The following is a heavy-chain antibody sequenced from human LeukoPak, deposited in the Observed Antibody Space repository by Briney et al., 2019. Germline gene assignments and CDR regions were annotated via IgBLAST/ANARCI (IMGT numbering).Heavy chain of an antibody. J-gene: IGHJ5*02. V-gene: IGHV3-74*01. CDR2: VNSDGSST. CDR3: AKGLPYCSSTSCYFDP. CDR1: GFTFSSHW. D-gene: IGHD2-2*01. Sequence: PGGSLRLSCAASGFTFSSHWMHWVRQAPGKGLVWVSRVNSDGSSTSYAASVEGRFTISRDNAKNTLYLQMNSLRAEDTAVYYCAKGLPYCSSTSCYFDPWGQGTLVTVSS.